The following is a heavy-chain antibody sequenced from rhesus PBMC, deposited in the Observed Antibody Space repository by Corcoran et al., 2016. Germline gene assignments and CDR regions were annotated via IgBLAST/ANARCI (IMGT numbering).Heavy chain of an antibody. CDR1: GGSFSSYW. CDR3: AYIVVVLTAHNRFDV. V-gene: IGHV4-80*01. Sequence: QVQLQESGPGLVKPSETLSLTCAVSGGSFSSYWWSWIRQPPGQGLEWMGEITGNSWTTNSNPSLKSRVTIAKAASKNQFSLKLSSVTAADTAVYYCAYIVVVLTAHNRFDVWGPGVLVTVSS. CDR2: ITGNSWTT. J-gene: IGHJ5-1*01. D-gene: IGHD2-15*01.